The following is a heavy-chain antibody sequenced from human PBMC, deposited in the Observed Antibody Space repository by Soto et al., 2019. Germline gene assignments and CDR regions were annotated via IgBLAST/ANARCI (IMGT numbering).Heavy chain of an antibody. CDR1: GFTFSSYA. V-gene: IGHV3-30-3*01. D-gene: IGHD1-1*01. J-gene: IGHJ4*02. CDR3: ARDLTNGGFDY. CDR2: ISYYGSNK. Sequence: GGSLRLSCAASGFTFSSYAMHWVRQAPGKGLEWVAVISYYGSNKYYADSVKGRFTISRDNSKNTLYLQMNSLRAEDTAVYYCARDLTNGGFDYWGQGTLVTVSS.